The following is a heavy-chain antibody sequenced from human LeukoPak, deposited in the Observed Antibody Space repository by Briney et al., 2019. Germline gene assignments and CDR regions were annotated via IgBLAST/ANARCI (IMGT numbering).Heavy chain of an antibody. D-gene: IGHD5-12*01. J-gene: IGHJ4*02. Sequence: ASVKVSCKASGYTFTGYYMHWVRQAPGQGLEWMGWISAYNGNTNYAQKLQGRVTMTTDTSTSTAYMELRSLRSDDTAVYYCARSRSGYDFVYYFDYWGQGTLVTVSS. CDR1: GYTFTGYY. CDR3: ARSRSGYDFVYYFDY. CDR2: ISAYNGNT. V-gene: IGHV1-18*04.